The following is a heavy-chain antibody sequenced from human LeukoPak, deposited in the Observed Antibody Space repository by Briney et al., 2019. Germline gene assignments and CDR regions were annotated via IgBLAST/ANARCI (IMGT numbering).Heavy chain of an antibody. D-gene: IGHD3-16*01. J-gene: IGHJ4*02. V-gene: IGHV3-23*01. CDR3: AKDGGQGADY. CDR1: GFTFSDYG. CDR2: ISGRDGST. Sequence: GGSLRLSCAASGFTFSDYGMHWVRQAPGKGLEWVSGISGRDGSTYYADSVKGRFTISRDISKNTLYLQMNSLRAEDMAVYYCAKDGGQGADYWGQGTLVTVSS.